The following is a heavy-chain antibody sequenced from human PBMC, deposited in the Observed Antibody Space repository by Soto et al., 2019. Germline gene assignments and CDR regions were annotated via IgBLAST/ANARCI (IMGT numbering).Heavy chain of an antibody. CDR3: AKGSDGYRPYYFDS. CDR2: IGGGGITT. Sequence: GGSLRLSCAASGFTYSSYAMGWVRQAPGKGLEWVSAIGGGGITTYYADSVKGRFTMSRDNSKNTVFLQMNSLSAEDTAFYYCAKGSDGYRPYYFDSWGQGTLVTVSS. J-gene: IGHJ4*02. CDR1: GFTYSSYA. D-gene: IGHD5-18*01. V-gene: IGHV3-23*01.